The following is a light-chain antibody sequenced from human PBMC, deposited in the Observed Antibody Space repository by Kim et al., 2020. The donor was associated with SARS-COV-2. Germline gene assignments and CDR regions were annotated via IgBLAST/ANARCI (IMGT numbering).Light chain of an antibody. CDR3: QQYNNWPPLI. CDR2: GAS. CDR1: QNVVNF. V-gene: IGKV3-15*01. J-gene: IGKJ4*01. Sequence: SPVETRTLSCRPSQNVVNFLAWYQQKPGQAPRLLIYGASTRATGIPARFSGSGYGTEFTLTISSLQSEDFAVYYCQQYNNWPPLIFGGGTKVDIK.